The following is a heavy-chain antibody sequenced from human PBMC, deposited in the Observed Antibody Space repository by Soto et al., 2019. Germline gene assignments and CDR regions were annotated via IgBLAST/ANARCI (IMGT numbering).Heavy chain of an antibody. CDR3: VKGYWKGDV. Sequence: EEQLLESGGGLVQPGGSLRLSCAASGFTFSTYAMNWVRQAPGNGLEWVSAIRGSGGSIHYADSVKGRFTISRDNSKNTLYLQMNSLRDEDTAVYHCVKGYWKGDVWGQGTTVTVSS. D-gene: IGHD1-1*01. CDR1: GFTFSTYA. V-gene: IGHV3-23*01. CDR2: IRGSGGSI. J-gene: IGHJ6*02.